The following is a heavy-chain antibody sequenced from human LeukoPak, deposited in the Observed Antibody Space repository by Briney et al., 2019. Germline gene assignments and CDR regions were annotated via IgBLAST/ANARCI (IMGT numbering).Heavy chain of an antibody. V-gene: IGHV3-74*01. D-gene: IGHD3-22*01. CDR3: AKDVYREDYYDSSRWSGDAFDI. J-gene: IGHJ3*02. Sequence: GGSLRLSCAASGFTFSDTWMHWVRQAPGEGLVWVSRIRSDGSDTRYAESVKGRFTISRDNAKDTLYLQMNSLRAEDTALYYCAKDVYREDYYDSSRWSGDAFDIWGQGTMVTVSS. CDR2: IRSDGSDT. CDR1: GFTFSDTW.